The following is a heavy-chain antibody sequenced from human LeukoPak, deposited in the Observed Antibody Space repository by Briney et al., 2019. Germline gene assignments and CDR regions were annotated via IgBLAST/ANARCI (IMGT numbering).Heavy chain of an antibody. CDR3: ARTFNDFWGAYYKRPEYYYYMDV. J-gene: IGHJ6*03. D-gene: IGHD3-3*01. Sequence: GGSLRLSCAASEFTFSSYWMNWVRQAPGKGLKWVANIKQDGSEKYYVDSVKGRFTISRDNAKNSLYLQMDTLRAEDTAVYYCARTFNDFWGAYYKRPEYYYYMDVWGKGTTVTVSS. CDR1: EFTFSSYW. V-gene: IGHV3-7*01. CDR2: IKQDGSEK.